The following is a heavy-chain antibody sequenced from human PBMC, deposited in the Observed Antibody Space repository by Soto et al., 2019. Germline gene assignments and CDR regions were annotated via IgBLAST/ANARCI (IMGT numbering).Heavy chain of an antibody. J-gene: IGHJ4*02. V-gene: IGHV3-23*01. D-gene: IGHD6-13*01. CDR2: ISCSGGST. CDR1: GFTFSSYA. Sequence: EVQLLESGGGLVQPGGSLRLSCAASGFTFSSYAMSWVRQAPGKGLEWVSAISCSGGSTYYADSVKGRFTISRDNSKNALYLQMNSMRAEDTAVYYCAIRYSSSWYGVDYWGQGTLVTASS. CDR3: AIRYSSSWYGVDY.